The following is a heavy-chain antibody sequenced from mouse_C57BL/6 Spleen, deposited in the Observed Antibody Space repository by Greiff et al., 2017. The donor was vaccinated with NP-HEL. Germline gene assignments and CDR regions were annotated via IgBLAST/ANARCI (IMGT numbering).Heavy chain of an antibody. CDR3: AIMVTTEGSYYYARDY. V-gene: IGHV1-81*01. CDR1: GYTFTSYG. J-gene: IGHJ4*01. D-gene: IGHD2-2*01. CDR2: LYPRSGNT. Sequence: VKLVESGAELARPGASVKLSCKASGYTFTSYGISWVKQRTGQGLEWIGELYPRSGNTYYNEKFKGKATLTADKSSSTAYMELRSLTSEDSAVYFCAIMVTTEGSYYYARDYWGQGTSGTVSS.